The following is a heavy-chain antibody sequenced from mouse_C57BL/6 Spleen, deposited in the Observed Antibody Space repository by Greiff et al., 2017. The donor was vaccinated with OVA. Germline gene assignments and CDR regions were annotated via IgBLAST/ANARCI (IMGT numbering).Heavy chain of an antibody. Sequence: QVQLQQPGAELVRPGTSVKLSCKASGYTFTSYWMLWVKQRPGQGLEWIGVIDPSDSYTNYNQKFKGKATLTVDTSSSTAYMQLSSLTSEDSAVYYCARSDYYGSSYGYFDCWGQGTTLTVSS. D-gene: IGHD1-1*01. CDR3: ARSDYYGSSYGYFDC. V-gene: IGHV1-59*01. CDR1: GYTFTSYW. CDR2: IDPSDSYT. J-gene: IGHJ2*01.